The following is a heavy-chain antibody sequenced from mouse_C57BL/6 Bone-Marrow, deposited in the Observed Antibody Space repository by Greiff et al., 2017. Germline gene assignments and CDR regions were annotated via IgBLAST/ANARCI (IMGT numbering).Heavy chain of an antibody. D-gene: IGHD2-1*01. J-gene: IGHJ3*01. Sequence: EVKLVESGGGLVKPGGSLKLSCAASGFTFSDYGMHWVRQAPEKGLEWVAYISSGSSTNYSADTVKGRFTISIDNAKNTLFLQMTSLRSEDTAMYYCANAYGNYSWFAYWGQGTLVTVSA. CDR2: ISSGSSTN. CDR1: GFTFSDYG. CDR3: ANAYGNYSWFAY. V-gene: IGHV5-17*01.